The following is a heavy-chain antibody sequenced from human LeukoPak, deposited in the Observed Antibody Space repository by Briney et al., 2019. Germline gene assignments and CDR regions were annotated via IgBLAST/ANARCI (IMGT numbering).Heavy chain of an antibody. CDR2: IYTSGST. D-gene: IGHD6-13*01. J-gene: IGHJ4*02. V-gene: IGHV4-61*02. CDR1: GGSLSSGSYY. Sequence: PSQTLSLTCTVSGGSLSSGSYYWSWIRQPAGKGLEWIGRIYTSGSTNYNPSLKSRVTISVDTSKNQFSLKLSSVTAADTAVYYCASEPTYSSSWYFYWGQGTLVTVSS. CDR3: ASEPTYSSSWYFY.